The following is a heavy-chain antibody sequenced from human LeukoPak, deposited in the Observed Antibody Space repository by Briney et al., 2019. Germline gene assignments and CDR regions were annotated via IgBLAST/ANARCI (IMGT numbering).Heavy chain of an antibody. Sequence: SQTLSLTCTVSGGSISSGDYYWSWIRQPPGKGLEWMGYIYYSGSTYYNPSLKSRVTISVDTSKNQFSLKLSSGTAADTAVYYCASDPMIAAAGTGDYWGQGTLVTVSS. CDR1: GGSISSGDYY. CDR3: ASDPMIAAAGTGDY. D-gene: IGHD6-13*01. CDR2: IYYSGST. V-gene: IGHV4-30-4*08. J-gene: IGHJ4*02.